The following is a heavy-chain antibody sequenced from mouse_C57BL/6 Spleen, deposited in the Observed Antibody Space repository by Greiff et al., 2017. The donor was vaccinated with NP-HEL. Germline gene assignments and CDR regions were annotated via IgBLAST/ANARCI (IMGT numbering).Heavy chain of an antibody. D-gene: IGHD2-3*01. CDR1: GYTFTSYD. V-gene: IGHV1-85*01. CDR3: ASGYYEGTPYYAMDY. J-gene: IGHJ4*01. Sequence: QVQLQQSGPELVKPGASVKLSCKASGYTFTSYDINWVKQRPGQGLEWIGWVYPRDGSTKYNEKFKGKATLTVDTSSSTAYMELHSLTSEDSAVYFCASGYYEGTPYYAMDYWGQGTSVTVSS. CDR2: VYPRDGST.